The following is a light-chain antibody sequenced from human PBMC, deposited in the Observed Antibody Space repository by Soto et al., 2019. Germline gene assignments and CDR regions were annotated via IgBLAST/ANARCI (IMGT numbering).Light chain of an antibody. J-gene: IGKJ1*01. CDR3: LQYNSYPRT. CDR1: QGIRKD. V-gene: IGKV1-17*01. Sequence: DIQMTQSPSSLSASVGDTVIITCRASQGIRKDLGWYQQKVGEAPRRLIFGAAALQSGVLPRFSGSGSGTDFTLTISSLQPEDFATYYCLQYNSYPRTFGQGTKVEIK. CDR2: GAA.